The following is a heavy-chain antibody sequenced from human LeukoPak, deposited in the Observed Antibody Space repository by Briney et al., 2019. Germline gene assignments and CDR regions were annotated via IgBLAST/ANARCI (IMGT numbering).Heavy chain of an antibody. V-gene: IGHV3-48*03. CDR1: GFTFSIYE. CDR2: ISSSGSTI. J-gene: IGHJ6*03. Sequence: GGSLRLSCAASGFTFSIYEMNWVRQAPGKGLEWVSYISSSGSTIYYADSVKGRFTISRDNAKNSLYLQMNSLRAEDTAVYYCASLYYYYMDVWGKGTTVTISS. CDR3: ASLYYYYMDV.